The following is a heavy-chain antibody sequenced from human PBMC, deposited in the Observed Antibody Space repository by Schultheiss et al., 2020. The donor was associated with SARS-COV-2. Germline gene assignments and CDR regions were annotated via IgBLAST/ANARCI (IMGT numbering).Heavy chain of an antibody. CDR2: IYYSGST. CDR3: ARDRYGDYLDY. J-gene: IGHJ4*02. Sequence: SETLSLTCTVSGGSISSGSYYWSWIRQPPGKGLEWIGYIYYSGSTNYNPSLKSRVTISVDTSKNQFSLKLSSVTAADTAVYYCARDRYGDYLDYWGQGTLVTVSS. V-gene: IGHV4-61*01. CDR1: GGSISSGSYY. D-gene: IGHD4-17*01.